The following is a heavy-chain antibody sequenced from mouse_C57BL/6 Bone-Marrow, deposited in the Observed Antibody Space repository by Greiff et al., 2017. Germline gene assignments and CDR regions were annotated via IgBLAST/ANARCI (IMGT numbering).Heavy chain of an antibody. J-gene: IGHJ2*01. CDR1: GFNIKDDY. V-gene: IGHV14-4*01. Sequence: VQLQQSGAELVRPGASVKLSCTASGFNIKDDYMHWVKQRPEQGLEWIGWIDPENGDTEYASKFQGKATITADTSSNTAYLQLSSLTTEDTAVYYCTALPKNYWGQGTTLTVSS. CDR2: IDPENGDT. D-gene: IGHD2-1*01. CDR3: TALPKNY.